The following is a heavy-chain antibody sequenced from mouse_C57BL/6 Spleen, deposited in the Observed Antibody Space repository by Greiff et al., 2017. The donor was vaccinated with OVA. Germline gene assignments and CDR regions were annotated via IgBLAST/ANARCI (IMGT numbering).Heavy chain of an antibody. CDR1: GFTFSDYG. CDR2: ISSGSSTI. Sequence: EVKLMESGGGLVKPGGSLKLSCAASGFTFSDYGMHWVRQAPEKGLEWVAYISSGSSTIYYADTVKGRFTISRDNAKNTLFLQMTSLRSEDTAMYYCARDYYTAMDYWGQGTSVTVSS. CDR3: ARDYYTAMDY. D-gene: IGHD2-12*01. J-gene: IGHJ4*01. V-gene: IGHV5-17*01.